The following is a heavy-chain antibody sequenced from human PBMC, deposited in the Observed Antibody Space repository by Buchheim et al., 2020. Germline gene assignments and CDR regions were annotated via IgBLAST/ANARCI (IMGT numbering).Heavy chain of an antibody. CDR2: IYYSGST. D-gene: IGHD1-26*01. V-gene: IGHV4-39*01. J-gene: IGHJ5*02. Sequence: QLQLQESGPGLVKPSETLSLTCTVSGGSISSSSYYWGWIRQPPGKGLEWIGSIYYSGSTYYNPSLKSRVTISVDTSKNQFSLKLSSVTAADTAVYYCARHVISGLYSGSSRNWFDPWGQGTL. CDR1: GGSISSSSYY. CDR3: ARHVISGLYSGSSRNWFDP.